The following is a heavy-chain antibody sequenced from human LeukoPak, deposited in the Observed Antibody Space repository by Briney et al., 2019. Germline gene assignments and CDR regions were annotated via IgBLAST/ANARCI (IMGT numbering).Heavy chain of an antibody. CDR3: AKVSLRLGELSFFDY. CDR2: ISGDGGST. Sequence: PGGSLRLSCAASGFTFDDYAMHWVRQAPGKGLEWVSLISGDGGSTYYADSVKGRFTISRDNSKNSLYLQMSSLRTEDTALYYCAKVSLRLGELSFFDYWGQGTLVTVSS. D-gene: IGHD3-16*02. J-gene: IGHJ4*02. V-gene: IGHV3-43*02. CDR1: GFTFDDYA.